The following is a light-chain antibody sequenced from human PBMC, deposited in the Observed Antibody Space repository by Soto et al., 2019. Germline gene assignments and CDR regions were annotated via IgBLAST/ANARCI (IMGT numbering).Light chain of an antibody. V-gene: IGKV1-39*01. CDR2: AAF. CDR3: QQSYKTPWT. J-gene: IGKJ1*01. Sequence: DIQMTQSPSSLSASVGDRVTITCRANQNIRSYLVWYQHKLGQAPRILIHAAFMLASGVPSRFSGSESGTDFTLTISGLEHEDSATYYCQQSYKTPWTFGQGTKVEIK. CDR1: QNIRSY.